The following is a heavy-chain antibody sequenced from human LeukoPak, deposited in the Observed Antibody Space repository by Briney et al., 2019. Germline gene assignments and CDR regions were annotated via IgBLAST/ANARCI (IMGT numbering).Heavy chain of an antibody. J-gene: IGHJ4*02. CDR3: ARDVPFGESCDY. Sequence: GGSLRLSCAASGFTFSSYLMSWVRQAPGKGLEWVSNIKQDESEKYYVHSVEGRFTISRDNAKNSLYLQMNSLRAEDTGVYYCARDVPFGESCDYWGQGTLVSVSS. CDR1: GFTFSSYL. CDR2: IKQDESEK. V-gene: IGHV3-7*04. D-gene: IGHD3-10*01.